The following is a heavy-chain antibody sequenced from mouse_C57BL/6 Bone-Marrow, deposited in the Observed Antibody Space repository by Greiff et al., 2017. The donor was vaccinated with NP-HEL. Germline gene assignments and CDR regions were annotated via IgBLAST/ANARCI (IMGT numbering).Heavy chain of an antibody. Sequence: VKPGASVKLSCKASGYTFTSYWMQWVKQRPGQGLEWIGEIDPSDSYTNYNQKFKGKATLTVDTSSSTAYMQLSSLTSEDSAVYYCARDGSSPYYAMDYWGQGTSVTVSS. CDR2: IDPSDSYT. CDR1: GYTFTSYW. V-gene: IGHV1-50*01. J-gene: IGHJ4*01. CDR3: ARDGSSPYYAMDY. D-gene: IGHD1-1*01.